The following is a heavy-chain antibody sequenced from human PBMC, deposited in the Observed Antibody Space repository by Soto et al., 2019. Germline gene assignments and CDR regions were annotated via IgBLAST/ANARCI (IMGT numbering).Heavy chain of an antibody. J-gene: IGHJ3*01. CDR3: ARRPSS. D-gene: IGHD2-2*01. CDR2: IHPSGQPI. V-gene: IGHV3-48*03. CDR1: GFTFSSSE. Sequence: GGSLRLSCAASGFTFSSSEMYWVRQAPGKGLEWVSYIHPSGQPIFYADSVKGRFTISRDNAKNSLYLQMSSMRAEDSAVYYCARRPSSWGQGTMVTVSS.